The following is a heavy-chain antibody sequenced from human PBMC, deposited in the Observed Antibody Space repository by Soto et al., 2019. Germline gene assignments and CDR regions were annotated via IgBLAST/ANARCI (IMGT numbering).Heavy chain of an antibody. J-gene: IGHJ4*02. CDR1: GGSISSYY. V-gene: IGHV4-59*01. Sequence: LSLTCTVSGGSISSYYWSWIRQPPGKGLEWIGYIYYSGSTNYNPSLKSRVTISVDTSKNQFSLKLSSVTAADTAVYYCVRVDGYFFFFDNWGQGTQVTVSS. CDR2: IYYSGST. CDR3: VRVDGYFFFFDN. D-gene: IGHD3-22*01.